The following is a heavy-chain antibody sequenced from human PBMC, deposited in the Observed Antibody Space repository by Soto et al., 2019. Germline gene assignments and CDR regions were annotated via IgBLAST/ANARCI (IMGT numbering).Heavy chain of an antibody. V-gene: IGHV4-4*02. Sequence: QVQLQESGPGLVKPSGTLSLTCGVSGGSINTDYWRSWVRQAPGKALEWIGEVHHSGTTNYIQSLKTRITMSVDKSGNQVSLDLTSVAAADTAVYFCARGFSYRWVYWGQGILVTVSS. CDR3: ARGFSYRWVY. J-gene: IGHJ4*02. CDR1: GGSINTDYW. D-gene: IGHD3-16*02. CDR2: VHHSGTT.